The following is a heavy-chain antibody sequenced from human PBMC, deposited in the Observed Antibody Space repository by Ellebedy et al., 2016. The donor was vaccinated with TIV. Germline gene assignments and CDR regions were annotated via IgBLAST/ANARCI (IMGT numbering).Heavy chain of an antibody. CDR2: ISKDGNNK. CDR1: GFIFSSYG. J-gene: IGHJ6*02. V-gene: IGHV3-30*03. CDR3: AREAQGHYYKYGMDA. Sequence: GESLKISCAASGFIFSSYGMHWVRQAPGKGLEWVADISKDGNNKYYGDSVKGRYTISRDNSNNKVYLQMNSLGAEDTAVYFCAREAQGHYYKYGMDAWGQGTTVIVSS.